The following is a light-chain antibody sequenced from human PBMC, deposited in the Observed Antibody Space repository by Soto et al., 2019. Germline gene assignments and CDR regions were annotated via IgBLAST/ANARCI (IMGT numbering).Light chain of an antibody. J-gene: IGLJ2*01. Sequence: QSVLTQPASVSGSPGQSITISCTGTSSDVGGYNYVSWYQQHPGKAPKLMIYDVSNRPSGVSNRFSGSKSGNTASLTISGLQAEDEADYYCCSYTGSSTPVVFGGGTKFTVL. CDR3: CSYTGSSTPVV. CDR2: DVS. V-gene: IGLV2-14*03. CDR1: SSDVGGYNY.